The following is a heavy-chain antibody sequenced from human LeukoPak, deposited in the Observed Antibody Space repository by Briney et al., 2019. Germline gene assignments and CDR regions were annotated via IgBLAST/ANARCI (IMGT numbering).Heavy chain of an antibody. D-gene: IGHD6-13*01. J-gene: IGHJ4*02. CDR1: GFTFSSYT. Sequence: GGSLRLSCAASGFTFSSYTMNWVRQAPGKGLEWVSSITGDSSYIYYADSVKGRFTISRDNAENTLYMRMNSLRPEDTAVYYCARGYYSSSRFDSWGQGALVTVSS. V-gene: IGHV3-21*01. CDR3: ARGYYSSSRFDS. CDR2: ITGDSSYI.